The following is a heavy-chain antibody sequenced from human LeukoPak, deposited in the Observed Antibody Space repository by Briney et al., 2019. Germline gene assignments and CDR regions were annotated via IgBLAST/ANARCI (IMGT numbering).Heavy chain of an antibody. J-gene: IGHJ4*02. V-gene: IGHV3-23*01. Sequence: PGGSLRLSCAASGFTFSSYAMSWVRQAPGKGLEWVSAISGSGGSTYYADSVKGRFTIPRDNSKNTLCLQMNSLRAEDTAVYYCAKQSRPAVRGGFDYWGQGTLVTVSS. D-gene: IGHD2-2*01. CDR1: GFTFSSYA. CDR2: ISGSGGST. CDR3: AKQSRPAVRGGFDY.